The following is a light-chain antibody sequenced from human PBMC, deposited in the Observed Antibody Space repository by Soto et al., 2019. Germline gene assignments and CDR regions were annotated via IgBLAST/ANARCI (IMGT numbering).Light chain of an antibody. CDR3: QQYGNSPFT. CDR1: QSISSNY. V-gene: IGKV3-20*01. CDR2: GAS. Sequence: EIVLTQSPGTLSLSPGERASLSYRASQSISSNYLTWYQQKPGQAPRLLIYGASSRVTGIPDRFSGSGSGTDFTLTISRLEPEDFAVYYCQQYGNSPFTFGPGTKVDIK. J-gene: IGKJ3*01.